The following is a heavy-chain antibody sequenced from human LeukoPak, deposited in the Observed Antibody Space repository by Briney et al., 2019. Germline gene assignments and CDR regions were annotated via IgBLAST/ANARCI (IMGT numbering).Heavy chain of an antibody. D-gene: IGHD3-22*01. Sequence: SVKVSCKASGGTFSSYAISWVRQAPGQGLEWMGGIIPIFGTANYAQKFQGRVTITADESTSTAYMELSSLRSEDTAVYYCARVPIVVDIPRRVYYYYGMDVWGQGTTVTVSS. CDR2: IIPIFGTA. V-gene: IGHV1-69*13. CDR3: ARVPIVVDIPRRVYYYYGMDV. J-gene: IGHJ6*02. CDR1: GGTFSSYA.